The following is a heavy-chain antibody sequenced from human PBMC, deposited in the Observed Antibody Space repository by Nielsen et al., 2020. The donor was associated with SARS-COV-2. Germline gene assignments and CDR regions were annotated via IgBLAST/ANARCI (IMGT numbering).Heavy chain of an antibody. D-gene: IGHD3-10*01. CDR3: ARVGITMARGGGVLFMDV. CDR2: INAGNGNT. Sequence: WVRQAPGQRLEWMGWINAGNGNTKYSQKFQGRVTITRDTSASTAYMELSSLRSEDTAVYYCARVGITMARGGGVLFMDVWGQGTTVTVSS. J-gene: IGHJ6*02. V-gene: IGHV1-3*01.